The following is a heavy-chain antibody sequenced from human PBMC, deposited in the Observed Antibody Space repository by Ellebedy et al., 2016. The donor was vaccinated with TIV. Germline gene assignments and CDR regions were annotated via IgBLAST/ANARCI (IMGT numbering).Heavy chain of an antibody. J-gene: IGHJ4*02. Sequence: SETLSLXXTVSGGSISSYYWSWIRQPPGKGLEWIGYIYYSGSTNYNPSLKSRVTISVDTSKNQFSLKLSSVTAADTAVYYCARDLKEQWNDYPFDYWGQGTLVTVSS. CDR2: IYYSGST. CDR3: ARDLKEQWNDYPFDY. D-gene: IGHD1-1*01. CDR1: GGSISSYY. V-gene: IGHV4-59*12.